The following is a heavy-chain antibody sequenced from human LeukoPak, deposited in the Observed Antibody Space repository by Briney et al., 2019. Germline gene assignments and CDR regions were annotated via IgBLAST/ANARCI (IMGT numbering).Heavy chain of an antibody. D-gene: IGHD6-19*01. CDR3: ARAYSSGWYYFDY. J-gene: IGHJ4*02. V-gene: IGHV4-59*01. Sequence: PSETLSLTCTVSGGSISSYYWSWIRQPPGKGLEWIGYIYYSGSTNYNPSLKSRVTISADTSKIQFSLKLSSVTAADTAVYYCARAYSSGWYYFDYWGQGTLVTLSS. CDR2: IYYSGST. CDR1: GGSISSYY.